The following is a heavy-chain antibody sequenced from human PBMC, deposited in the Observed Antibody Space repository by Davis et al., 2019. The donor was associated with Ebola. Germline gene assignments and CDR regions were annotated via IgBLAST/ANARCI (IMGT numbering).Heavy chain of an antibody. Sequence: PSETLSLTCTVSGGSISRGGSYWSWVRQVPGKGLEWIGYIYSSGSTYYKPSLKSRVTISLDTSKNQFSLNLSSVTAADTAVYYCARDLRYDSSGSDYYFYMDVWGKGTTVTVSS. CDR1: GGSISRGGSY. CDR2: IYSSGST. V-gene: IGHV4-31*03. D-gene: IGHD3-22*01. J-gene: IGHJ6*03. CDR3: ARDLRYDSSGSDYYFYMDV.